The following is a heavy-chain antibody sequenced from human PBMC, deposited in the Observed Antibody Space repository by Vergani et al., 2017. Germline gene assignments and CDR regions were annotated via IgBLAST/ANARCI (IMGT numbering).Heavy chain of an antibody. Sequence: QVQLVQSGAEVKKPGSSVKVSCKASGGTFSSYAISWVRQAPGQGLEWMGGIIPIFGTANYAQKFQGRVTITADESPSTAYMELSSLRSEDTAVYYCARDEHDYYDSSGYYFSPGYFDLWGRGTLVAVSA. D-gene: IGHD3-22*01. CDR1: GGTFSSYA. CDR3: ARDEHDYYDSSGYYFSPGYFDL. J-gene: IGHJ2*01. V-gene: IGHV1-69*01. CDR2: IIPIFGTA.